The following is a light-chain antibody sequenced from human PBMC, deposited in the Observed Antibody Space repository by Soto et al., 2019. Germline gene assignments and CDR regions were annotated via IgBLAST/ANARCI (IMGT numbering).Light chain of an antibody. CDR2: GTS. V-gene: IGKV3-20*01. J-gene: IGKJ1*01. CDR1: RNINGNY. Sequence: EVVLTQSPGTLSLSPGERATLSSRASRNINGNYLGWYQLKRGQAPRLLIYGTSTRATGIPDRFSGSGSGTDFTLAISRLEPEDFAVYYWQQYGSSPWPFGQGTKVEIK. CDR3: QQYGSSPWP.